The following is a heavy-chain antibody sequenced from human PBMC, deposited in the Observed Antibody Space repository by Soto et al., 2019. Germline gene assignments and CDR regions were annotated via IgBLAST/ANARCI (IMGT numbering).Heavy chain of an antibody. CDR1: GGNFTNYG. D-gene: IGHD6-13*01. CDR2: IIPLFGTT. CDR3: ARARGNSWYNWVDP. V-gene: IGHV1-69*01. J-gene: IGHJ5*02. Sequence: QVQLVQSGAELKKPGSSVKVSCKASGGNFTNYGISWVRQAPGQGLEGMGGIIPLFGTTNYAQKFRGSVTVTVDGTTSTAYKELNSLSSEDTAIYFCARARGNSWYNWVDPWGHGALVTVST.